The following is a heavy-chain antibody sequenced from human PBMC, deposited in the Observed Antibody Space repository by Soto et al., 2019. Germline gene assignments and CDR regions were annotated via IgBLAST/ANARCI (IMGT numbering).Heavy chain of an antibody. CDR1: GGSISSGDKY. Sequence: QVQLQESGPGLVKPSQTLSLTCTVSGGSISSGDKYWSWIRQPPGKGLEWIGYSGSTYYNPSLKSRVTILVDTSNHQFSLKLSSVTAADTAVYYCARVSSYYVSGLSDYYYYDMDVWGQGTTVTVSS. CDR2: SGST. V-gene: IGHV4-30-4*01. CDR3: ARVSSYYVSGLSDYYYYDMDV. J-gene: IGHJ6*02. D-gene: IGHD3-16*01.